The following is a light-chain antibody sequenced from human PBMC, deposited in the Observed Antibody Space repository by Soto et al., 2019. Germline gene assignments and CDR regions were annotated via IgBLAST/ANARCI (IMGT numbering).Light chain of an antibody. CDR1: SSDVGGYNF. CDR3: CSYASSTSYV. J-gene: IGLJ1*01. V-gene: IGLV2-14*01. Sequence: QFALTQPASVSGSPGEWITISCTGTSSDVGGYNFVTWYQQHPGKAPKLVIHDVTRRPSGVSNRFSGSKSGTTASLTISGLQAEDEADYYCCSYASSTSYVFGTGTKVTVL. CDR2: DVT.